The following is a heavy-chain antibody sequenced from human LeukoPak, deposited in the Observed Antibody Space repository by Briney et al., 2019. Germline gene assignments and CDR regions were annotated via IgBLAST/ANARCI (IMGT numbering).Heavy chain of an antibody. Sequence: PGGSLRLSCAASGFTFSSYAMSWVRQAPGKGLEWVSAISGSGGSTYYADSVKGRFTISRDNSKNTLYLQMNSLRAEDTAVYYCAKEGRTTVTTFFMVAFDIWGQGTMVTVSS. CDR1: GFTFSSYA. CDR3: AKEGRTTVTTFFMVAFDI. J-gene: IGHJ3*02. V-gene: IGHV3-23*01. CDR2: ISGSGGST. D-gene: IGHD4-17*01.